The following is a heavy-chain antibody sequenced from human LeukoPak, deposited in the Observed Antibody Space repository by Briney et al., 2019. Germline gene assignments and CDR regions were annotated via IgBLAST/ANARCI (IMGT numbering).Heavy chain of an antibody. D-gene: IGHD2-15*01. Sequence: GGSLRLSCAATGFTFSTFAMHWVRQAPGRGLEWVAVLSSDGSKKLYADSVEGRFTISRDNSKTTLYLQMNSLRAEDTAVYYCARARLDLVVVTDEPIDYWGQGTLVTVSS. V-gene: IGHV3-30*04. CDR3: ARARLDLVVVTDEPIDY. J-gene: IGHJ4*02. CDR1: GFTFSTFA. CDR2: LSSDGSKK.